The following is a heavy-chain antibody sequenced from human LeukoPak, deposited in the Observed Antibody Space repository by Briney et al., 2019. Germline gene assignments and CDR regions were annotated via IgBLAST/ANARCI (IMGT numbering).Heavy chain of an antibody. Sequence: SETLSLTCTVSGGSISSSGHYWTWIRQHPGKGLEWIGYIYYSGSTYYNPSLKSRVTISVDTSKNQFSLKLSSVTAADTAVYYCARDSYYYDSSGYYDNWFDPWGQGTLVTVSS. J-gene: IGHJ5*02. CDR3: ARDSYYYDSSGYYDNWFDP. D-gene: IGHD3-22*01. V-gene: IGHV4-31*03. CDR1: GGSISSSGHY. CDR2: IYYSGST.